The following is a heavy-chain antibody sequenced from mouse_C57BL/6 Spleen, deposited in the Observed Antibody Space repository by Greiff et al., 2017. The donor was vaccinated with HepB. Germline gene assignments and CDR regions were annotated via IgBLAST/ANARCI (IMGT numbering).Heavy chain of an antibody. D-gene: IGHD1-1*01. CDR2: IWGDGST. V-gene: IGHV2-3*01. J-gene: IGHJ4*01. Sequence: QVQLKESGPGLVAPSQSLSITCTVSGFSLTSYGVSWVRQPPGKGLEWLGVIWGDGSTNYHSALLSRLSNSKDNSKSQVFLKLNRLQTDDTATYYCAKPNYYGSSYYAMDYWGQGTSVTVSS. CDR1: GFSLTSYG. CDR3: AKPNYYGSSYYAMDY.